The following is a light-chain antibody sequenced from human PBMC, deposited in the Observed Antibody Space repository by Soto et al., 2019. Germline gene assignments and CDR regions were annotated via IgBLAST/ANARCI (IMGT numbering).Light chain of an antibody. Sequence: QSALTQPASVSGSPGQSITISCTGTSSDVGGYDFVSWYQQPPGKAPKLMISDVSNRPSGVSNRFSGSKSGNTASLTISGLQAEDEADYYCIAYSSRRTYVVFGGGTKLTVL. CDR3: IAYSSRRTYVV. V-gene: IGLV2-14*01. CDR2: DVS. J-gene: IGLJ2*01. CDR1: SSDVGGYDF.